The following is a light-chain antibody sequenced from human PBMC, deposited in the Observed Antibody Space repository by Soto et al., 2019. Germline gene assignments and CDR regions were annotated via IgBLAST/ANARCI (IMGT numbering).Light chain of an antibody. V-gene: IGLV2-14*02. CDR3: SSYTSSSTSRVV. J-gene: IGLJ2*01. CDR2: EGT. Sequence: QSALTQPASVSGSPGQSITISCTGTSSDVVNDLLVSWYQQQPGKAPKLMIYEGTKRPAGVSDRFSGSKSGNTASLTISGLQAEDEADYYCSSYTSSSTSRVVFGGGTKLTVL. CDR1: SSDVVNDLL.